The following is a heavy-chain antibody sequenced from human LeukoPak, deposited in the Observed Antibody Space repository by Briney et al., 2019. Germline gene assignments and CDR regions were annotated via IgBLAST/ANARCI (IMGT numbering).Heavy chain of an antibody. CDR1: GFTFSRFG. CDR3: ARDTNWFDP. J-gene: IGHJ5*02. CDR2: ISSSSSAI. Sequence: GGSLRLSCAASGFTFSRFGMNWVRQAPGKGLEWISYISSSSSAIYYADSVKGRFTISRDNAKNSLYLQMNSLRAEDTAVYYCARDTNWFDPWGQGTLVTVSS. V-gene: IGHV3-48*04.